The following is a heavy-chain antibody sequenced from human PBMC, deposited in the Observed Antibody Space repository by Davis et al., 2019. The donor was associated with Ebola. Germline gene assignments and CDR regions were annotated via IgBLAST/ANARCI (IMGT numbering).Heavy chain of an antibody. CDR3: ARDPYSGYDYYYYGMDV. V-gene: IGHV1-3*01. CDR1: GYTFTSYA. J-gene: IGHJ6*02. Sequence: ASVKVSCKASGYTFTSYAMHWVLQAPGQRRESRGWINAGNGNTKYSQKFQGRVTITRDTSASTAYMELSSLRSEDTAVYEGARDPYSGYDYYYYGMDVWGQGTTVTVSS. CDR2: INAGNGNT. D-gene: IGHD5-12*01.